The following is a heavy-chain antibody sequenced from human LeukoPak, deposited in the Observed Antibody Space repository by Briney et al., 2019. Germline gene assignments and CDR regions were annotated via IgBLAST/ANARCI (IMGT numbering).Heavy chain of an antibody. CDR3: ARGGESYPYYYMDV. D-gene: IGHD1-26*01. CDR2: INPNSGGT. J-gene: IGHJ6*03. V-gene: IGHV1-2*02. Sequence: ASVKVSCKASGYTFTGYYIHWVRQAPGQGLEWMGWINPNSGGTNYAQKFQGRVTMTRDTSISTAYMELSRLRSDDTAVYYCARGGESYPYYYMDVWGKGTTVTVSS. CDR1: GYTFTGYY.